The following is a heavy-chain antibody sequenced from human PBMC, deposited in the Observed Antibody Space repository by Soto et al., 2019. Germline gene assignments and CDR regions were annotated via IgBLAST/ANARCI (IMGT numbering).Heavy chain of an antibody. Sequence: LSLTCTVSGGSISSGGYYWSWIRQHPGKGLEWIGYIYYSGSTYYNPSLKSRVTISVDTSKNQFSLKLSSVTAADTAVYYCARTRRYNWNYADYWGQGTLVTVSS. CDR1: GGSISSGGYY. D-gene: IGHD1-20*01. CDR2: IYYSGST. J-gene: IGHJ4*02. CDR3: ARTRRYNWNYADY. V-gene: IGHV4-31*03.